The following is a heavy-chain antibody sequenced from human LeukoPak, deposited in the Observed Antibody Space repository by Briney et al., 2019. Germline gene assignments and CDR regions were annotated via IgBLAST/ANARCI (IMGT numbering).Heavy chain of an antibody. D-gene: IGHD3-22*01. J-gene: IGHJ4*02. CDR2: ISGSGASI. CDR1: GFTFSSYA. V-gene: IGHV3-23*01. CDR3: AKGQYYDSSGYCYFDY. Sequence: GGSLILSCAASGFTFSSYAMTWVRQAPAKGLEWVSAISGSGASIYYADSVKGRFTISRDNSNNTLYLQMNSLRAEGTAVYYCAKGQYYDSSGYCYFDYGGQETLVTVS.